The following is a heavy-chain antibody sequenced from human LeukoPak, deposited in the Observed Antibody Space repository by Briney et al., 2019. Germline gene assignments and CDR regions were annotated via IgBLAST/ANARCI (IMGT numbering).Heavy chain of an antibody. CDR2: IIPMFHTA. D-gene: IGHD3-3*01. Sequence: GSSVTVSFKASGGTFSSYAVSWVRQAPGQGLEWMGGIIPMFHTAIYAQRFQGRVTITADKSTSTAYMELSSLRFEDTAVYYCAKDRTTRGDFTSGHDYWGQGTLVTVSS. CDR3: AKDRTTRGDFTSGHDY. CDR1: GGTFSSYA. J-gene: IGHJ4*02. V-gene: IGHV1-69*06.